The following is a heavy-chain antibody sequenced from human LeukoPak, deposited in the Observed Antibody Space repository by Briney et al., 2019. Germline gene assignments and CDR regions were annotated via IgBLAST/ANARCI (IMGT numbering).Heavy chain of an antibody. CDR3: ASGSSLWGGMDV. CDR2: ISADSGDR. CDR1: GDSFSNYG. J-gene: IGHJ6*02. D-gene: IGHD3-10*01. Sequence: ASVKVSCKASGDSFSNYGFAWVRQAPGQGLEWMGWISADSGDRYYAQNFQHRVTMTTDTSTTTGYMELRSLRSDDTAVYYCASGSSLWGGMDVWGQGTTVTVSS. V-gene: IGHV1-18*01.